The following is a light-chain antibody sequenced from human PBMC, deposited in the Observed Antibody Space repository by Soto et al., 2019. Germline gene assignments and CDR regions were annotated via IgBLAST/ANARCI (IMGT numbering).Light chain of an antibody. V-gene: IGKV1-39*01. CDR1: QSISSY. CDR3: QQNFNFPRT. J-gene: IGKJ2*01. CDR2: AAS. Sequence: DIQMTQSPSSLSASVGDRVTITCRASQSISSYLNWYQQKPGKAPKLLIYAASSLQSGVPSRFSGSGSGTEFTLTISSLQPDDFATYYCQQNFNFPRTFGQGTKVDIK.